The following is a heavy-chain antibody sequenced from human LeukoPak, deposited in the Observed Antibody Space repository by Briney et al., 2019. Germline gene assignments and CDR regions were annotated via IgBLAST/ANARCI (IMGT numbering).Heavy chain of an antibody. CDR2: IIPILGIA. V-gene: IGHV1-69*04. Sequence: GASVKVSCKASGGTFSSYAISWVRQAPGQGLEWMGRIIPILGIANYAQKFQGRVTITADKSTSTAYMELSSLRSEDTAVYYCARPYGSGSYNSGWFDPWGQGTLVTVSS. CDR3: ARPYGSGSYNSGWFDP. J-gene: IGHJ5*02. CDR1: GGTFSSYA. D-gene: IGHD3-10*01.